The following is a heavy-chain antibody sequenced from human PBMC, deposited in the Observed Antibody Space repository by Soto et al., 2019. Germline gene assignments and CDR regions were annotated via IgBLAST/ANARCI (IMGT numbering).Heavy chain of an antibody. Sequence: QVQLQQWGAGLLKPSETLSLTCAVYGGSFSGYYWSWIPQSPEKGLEWIGEINHSGSTNYNPSLKSRVSISVDTSKNHFSLKMNSVTAADTAVYYCARGLFTTVTHYYFDYWGQGTLVTVSS. V-gene: IGHV4-34*01. J-gene: IGHJ4*02. CDR2: INHSGST. CDR1: GGSFSGYY. CDR3: ARGLFTTVTHYYFDY. D-gene: IGHD4-17*01.